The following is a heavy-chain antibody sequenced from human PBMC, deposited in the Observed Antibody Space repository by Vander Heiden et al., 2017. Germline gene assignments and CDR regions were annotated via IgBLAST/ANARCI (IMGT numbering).Heavy chain of an antibody. J-gene: IGHJ4*02. CDR3: AKDPMYSSTWSTRLHFDY. CDR2: ISGSGATT. CDR1: GFTFTYYA. Sequence: EVQLSESGGGLVQPGGSLKLSCATSGFTFTYYAMPWVRQAPGKGLEWVSTISGSGATTYYADSVKGRFTISRDNSKNTLYVQMISLRAEDTAIYYCAKDPMYSSTWSTRLHFDYWGQGTLVTVSS. D-gene: IGHD6-13*01. V-gene: IGHV3-23*01.